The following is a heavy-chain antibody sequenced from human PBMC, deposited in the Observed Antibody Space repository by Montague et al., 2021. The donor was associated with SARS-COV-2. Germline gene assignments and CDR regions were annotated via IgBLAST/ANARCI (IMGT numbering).Heavy chain of an antibody. CDR1: GFTFSSYS. J-gene: IGHJ4*02. Sequence: SLRLSCAASGFTFSSYSMNWVRQAPGKGLEWVSSISSSSSYMYSADSVKGRFTISRDNAKNSLYLHMNSLRTEDTAVYYCARDSAPVWYDSSGYYIFDYWGQGTLVTVSS. D-gene: IGHD3-22*01. V-gene: IGHV3-21*06. CDR2: ISSSSSYM. CDR3: ARDSAPVWYDSSGYYIFDY.